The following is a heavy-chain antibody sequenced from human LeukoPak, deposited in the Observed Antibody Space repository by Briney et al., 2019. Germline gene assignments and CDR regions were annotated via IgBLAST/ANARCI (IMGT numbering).Heavy chain of an antibody. CDR1: GGSFSGYY. CDR3: AMRYSSSWYGDYYYMDV. Sequence: SETLSLTCAVYGGSFSGYYWSWIRQPPGKGLEWIGSIYHSGSTYYNPSLKSRVTISVDTSKNQFSLKLSSVTAADTAVYYCAMRYSSSWYGDYYYMDVWGKGTTVTVSS. J-gene: IGHJ6*03. CDR2: IYHSGST. D-gene: IGHD6-13*01. V-gene: IGHV4-34*01.